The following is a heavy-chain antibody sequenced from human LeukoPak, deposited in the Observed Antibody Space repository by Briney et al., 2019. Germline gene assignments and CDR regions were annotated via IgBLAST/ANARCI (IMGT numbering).Heavy chain of an antibody. CDR2: ISSSSYI. V-gene: IGHV3-21*01. J-gene: IGHJ3*02. D-gene: IGHD2-8*01. Sequence: GGSLRLSCAASGFTFSSYSMNWVRQAPGKGLEWVSSISSSSYIYYADSVKGRFTISRDNAKNSLYLQMNSLRAEDTAVYYCARARYCTNGVCSIAFDIWGQGTMVTVSS. CDR3: ARARYCTNGVCSIAFDI. CDR1: GFTFSSYS.